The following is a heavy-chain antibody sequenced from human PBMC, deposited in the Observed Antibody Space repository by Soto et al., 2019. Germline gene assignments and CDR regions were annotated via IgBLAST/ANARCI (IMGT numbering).Heavy chain of an antibody. V-gene: IGHV4-4*07. J-gene: IGHJ4*02. CDR2: IYSSGSA. D-gene: IGHD1-26*01. Sequence: PSEPLSLTCTVSGGSIYIYSWTWLRRPAGKGLEWIGHIYSSGSANYNPSLKSRVSMSVDTSKNQFSLKLNSVTAADTAVYYCATIVGANDYWGQGALVTVSS. CDR1: GGSIYIYS. CDR3: ATIVGANDY.